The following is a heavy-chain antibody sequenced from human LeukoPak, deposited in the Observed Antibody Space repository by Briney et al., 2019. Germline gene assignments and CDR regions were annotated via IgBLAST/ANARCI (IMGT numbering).Heavy chain of an antibody. CDR1: GGSFSGYY. CDR2: IYYSGST. D-gene: IGHD2-2*01. Sequence: SETLSLTCAVYGGSFSGYYWSWIRQPPGKGLEWIGYIYYSGSTYYNPSLKSRVTISVDTSKNQFSLKLSSVTAADTAVYYCARGGYCSSTSCRKPGGGWFDPWGQGTLVTVSS. V-gene: IGHV4-34*09. J-gene: IGHJ5*02. CDR3: ARGGYCSSTSCRKPGGGWFDP.